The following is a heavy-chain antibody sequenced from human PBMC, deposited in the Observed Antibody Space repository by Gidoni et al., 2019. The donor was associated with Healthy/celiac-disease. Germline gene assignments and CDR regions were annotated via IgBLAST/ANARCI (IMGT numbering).Heavy chain of an antibody. Sequence: QVQLVQSGAEVKKPGASVKVSCKASGYTFTSYYMHWVRQAPGQGLEWMGIINPSGGSTSYAQKFQGRVTMTRDTSTSTVYMELSSLRSEDTAVYYCAIAPYYDFWSGYSPLDYWGQGTLVTVSS. CDR1: GYTFTSYY. J-gene: IGHJ4*02. CDR3: AIAPYYDFWSGYSPLDY. CDR2: INPSGGST. D-gene: IGHD3-3*01. V-gene: IGHV1-46*03.